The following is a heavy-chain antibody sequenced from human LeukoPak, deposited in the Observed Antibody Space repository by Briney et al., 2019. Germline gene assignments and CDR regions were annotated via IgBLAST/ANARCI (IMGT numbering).Heavy chain of an antibody. D-gene: IGHD2-15*01. J-gene: IGHJ3*02. CDR2: IYYSGST. CDR3: ARHRYCSGGSCYDAFDI. CDR1: GESLSSYY. Sequence: SETLSLTCAVYGESLSSYYWSWIRQPPGKGLEWIGYIYYSGSTNYNPSLKSRVTISVDTSKNQFSLKLSSVTAAATAVYYCARHRYCSGGSCYDAFDIWGQGTMVTVSS. V-gene: IGHV4-59*08.